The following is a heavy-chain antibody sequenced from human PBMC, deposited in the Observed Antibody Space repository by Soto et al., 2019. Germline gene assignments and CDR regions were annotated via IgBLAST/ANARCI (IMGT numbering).Heavy chain of an antibody. D-gene: IGHD3-22*01. V-gene: IGHV4-39*01. CDR1: GGSISRNIYY. CDR2: IHYSGST. CDR3: ASQHYYDSSGYYVVY. J-gene: IGHJ4*02. Sequence: ETLSLTCTVSGGSISRNIYYWGWIRQPPRKGLEWIGNIHYSGSTYYDSSLQSRVTISIDTSKNQFSLKLSSVTATDTAVYYCASQHYYDSSGYYVVYWGQGTLVTVSS.